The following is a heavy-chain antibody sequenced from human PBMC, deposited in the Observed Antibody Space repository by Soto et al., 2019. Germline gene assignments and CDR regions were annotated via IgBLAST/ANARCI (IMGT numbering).Heavy chain of an antibody. Sequence: EVQLVESGGGLVQPGGSLRLSCAASGFTFSSYWMSWVRQAPGKGLEWVANIKQDGSEKYYVDSVKGRFTISRDNAKNSLYQQMNSLRAEDTAVYYCARDYRYCSGGSCWGGLDYWGQGTLVTVSS. CDR3: ARDYRYCSGGSCWGGLDY. D-gene: IGHD2-15*01. CDR1: GFTFSSYW. J-gene: IGHJ4*02. V-gene: IGHV3-7*01. CDR2: IKQDGSEK.